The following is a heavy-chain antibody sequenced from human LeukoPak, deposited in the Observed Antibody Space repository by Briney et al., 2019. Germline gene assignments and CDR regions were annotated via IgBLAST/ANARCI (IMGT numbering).Heavy chain of an antibody. D-gene: IGHD1-26*01. CDR3: AKDPGVGATDHDY. CDR2: IYSGGST. Sequence: GGSLRLSCVTSGFTFSRNYMSWVRQAAGKGLEWVSVIYSGGSTYYADSVQGRFTISRDNSKNTLYLQMNSLRVEDTAVYYCAKDPGVGATDHDYWGQGTLVTVSS. V-gene: IGHV3-53*01. J-gene: IGHJ4*02. CDR1: GFTFSRNY.